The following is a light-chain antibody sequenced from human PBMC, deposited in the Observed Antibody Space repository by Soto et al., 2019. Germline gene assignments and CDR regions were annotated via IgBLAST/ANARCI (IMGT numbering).Light chain of an antibody. CDR1: SSDVGGYNY. CDR2: EVS. V-gene: IGLV2-14*01. Sequence: QSALTQPASVSGSPGQSITISCTGTSSDVGGYNYVSWYQQHPGKAPKLMIYEVSNRPSGVSNRFSGSKSGNTASLTISGLQAEDEADYYCSSYTTSSTIVVVGGGTQLTVL. J-gene: IGLJ2*01. CDR3: SSYTTSSTIVV.